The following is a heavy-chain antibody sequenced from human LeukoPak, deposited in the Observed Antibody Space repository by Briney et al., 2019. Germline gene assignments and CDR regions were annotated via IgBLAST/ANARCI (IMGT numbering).Heavy chain of an antibody. CDR1: GYTFTSYG. Sequence: ASVKVSCKASGYTFTSYGISWVRQAPGQGLEWMGWISAYNGNTNYAQTLQGRVTINTDTSTSTAYMELRSLRSAATAVYYCARCEKRIITLEPLDPWGQGTLVTVSS. D-gene: IGHD3-16*01. CDR3: ARCEKRIITLEPLDP. J-gene: IGHJ5*02. CDR2: ISAYNGNT. V-gene: IGHV1-18*01.